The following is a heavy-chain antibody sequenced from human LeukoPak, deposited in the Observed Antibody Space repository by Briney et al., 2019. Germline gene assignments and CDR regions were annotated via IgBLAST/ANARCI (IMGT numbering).Heavy chain of an antibody. J-gene: IGHJ4*02. V-gene: IGHV4-59*08. Sequence: PSETLSLTCTVSGGSLSSYYWIWIRQTPGKGLEWIAYIHYSGSTNYNPSLKSRVTISVDTSKNQFSLKLSSVTAADTAVYYCARHSPNHYGDYFDYWGQGTLVTVSS. CDR2: IHYSGST. CDR1: GGSLSSYY. D-gene: IGHD4-17*01. CDR3: ARHSPNHYGDYFDY.